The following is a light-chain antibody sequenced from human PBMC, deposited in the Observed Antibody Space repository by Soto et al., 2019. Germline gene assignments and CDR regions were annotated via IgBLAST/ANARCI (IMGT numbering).Light chain of an antibody. CDR2: SNN. Sequence: QSLSTQPPSPSGTPGRRVTISCSGSISNIRSNTVNWYQQLPGTAPKLLIYSNNQRPSGVPDRFSGSKSGTSASLAISGLQSEDEADYYCPAWDDSLNGYVFGTGTKVTVL. J-gene: IGLJ1*01. CDR3: PAWDDSLNGYV. V-gene: IGLV1-44*01. CDR1: ISNIRSNT.